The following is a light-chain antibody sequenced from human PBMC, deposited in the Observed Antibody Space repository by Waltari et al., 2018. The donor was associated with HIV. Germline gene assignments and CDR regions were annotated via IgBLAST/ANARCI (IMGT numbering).Light chain of an antibody. Sequence: QSVLTQPPSASGTPGPRVTVSWSGSSSSIGTTPLHWYQHPPGSAPKLLIYSNTQRPSGVPDRFSASKSGTSASLAISGLRSEDEAEYYCAAWDENLNGLFGGGTKLTVL. J-gene: IGLJ3*02. CDR2: SNT. CDR3: AAWDENLNGL. CDR1: SSSIGTTP. V-gene: IGLV1-44*01.